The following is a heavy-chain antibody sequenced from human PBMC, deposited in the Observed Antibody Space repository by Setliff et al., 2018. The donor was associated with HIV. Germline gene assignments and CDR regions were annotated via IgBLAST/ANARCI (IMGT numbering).Heavy chain of an antibody. CDR2: TSHTGRT. CDR3: ARDRYAGEIDY. J-gene: IGHJ4*02. CDR1: GGSISGGGYE. Sequence: SETLSLTCSVSGGSISGGGYEWTWIRQSPGMGLEWIGYTSHTGRTDYNPSLKSRITLSIDTSKNQFSLKLSSVTAADTAVYYCARDRYAGEIDYWGQGTPVTVSS. V-gene: IGHV4-31*03. D-gene: IGHD3-10*01.